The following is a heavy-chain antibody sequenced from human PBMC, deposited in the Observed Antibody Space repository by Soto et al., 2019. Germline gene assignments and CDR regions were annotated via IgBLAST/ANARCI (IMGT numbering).Heavy chain of an antibody. D-gene: IGHD2-2*02. CDR1: GYTFTSYA. V-gene: IGHV1-3*01. CDR3: AKSATVPAAIAS. J-gene: IGHJ5*02. Sequence: QVQLVQSGAEVKKPGASVKVSCKASGYTFTSYAMHWVRQAPGQRLEWMGWINAGNGNTKYSQKFQGRVTITRDTSASTAYMKLSSLRSEDTAVYYCAKSATVPAAIASWGQGTLVTVSS. CDR2: INAGNGNT.